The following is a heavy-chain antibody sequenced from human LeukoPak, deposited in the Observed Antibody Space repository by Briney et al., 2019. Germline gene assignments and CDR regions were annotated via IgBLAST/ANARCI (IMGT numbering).Heavy chain of an antibody. V-gene: IGHV3-43*02. D-gene: IGHD5-18*01. CDR1: GFTFDDYA. J-gene: IGHJ4*02. CDR2: ISGDGGST. Sequence: QPGGSLRLSCAASGFTFDDYAMHWVRHAPGKGLEWVSLISGDGGSTYYADSVKGRFTISRDNSKNSLYLQMNSLRTEDTALYYCAKDYRGYSYGSSFDYWGQGTLVTVSS. CDR3: AKDYRGYSYGSSFDY.